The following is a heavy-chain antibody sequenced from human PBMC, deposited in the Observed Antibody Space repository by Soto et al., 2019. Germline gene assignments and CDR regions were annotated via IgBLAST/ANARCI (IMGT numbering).Heavy chain of an antibody. Sequence: SETLSLTCTVSGGSISRGDYYWSWIRQPPGKGLEWIGYIYYSGSTYYNPSLESRVTISVDTSKNQFSLKLSSVTAADTAVYYCARVGYDFWSGYYKGWFDPWGQGTLVTVSS. V-gene: IGHV4-30-4*01. CDR1: GGSISRGDYY. J-gene: IGHJ5*02. D-gene: IGHD3-3*01. CDR2: IYYSGST. CDR3: ARVGYDFWSGYYKGWFDP.